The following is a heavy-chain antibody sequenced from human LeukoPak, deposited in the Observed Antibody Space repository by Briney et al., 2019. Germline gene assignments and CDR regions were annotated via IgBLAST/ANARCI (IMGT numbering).Heavy chain of an antibody. CDR2: INPNSGDI. V-gene: IGHV1-2*06. D-gene: IGHD1-26*01. Sequence: ASVKVSCKASGYTFTGHYLNWLRQAPGQGLEWMGRINPNSGDIKYADKFQGRVIMTRDTSTSTAYTELNGLTSDDTASYYCARDMWELPSDYYYDYWGQGSLVTVSS. J-gene: IGHJ4*02. CDR3: ARDMWELPSDYYYDY. CDR1: GYTFTGHY.